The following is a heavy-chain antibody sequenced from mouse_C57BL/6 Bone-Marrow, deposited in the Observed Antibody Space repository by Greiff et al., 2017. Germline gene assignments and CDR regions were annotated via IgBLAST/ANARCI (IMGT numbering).Heavy chain of an antibody. CDR2: IDPSDSYT. Sequence: VQLQQPGAELVMPGASVKLSCKASGYTFTSYWMHWVKQRPGQGLEWIGEIDPSDSYTNYNQKFKGKSTLTVDKSSSTAYMQLSSLTSEDSAVYYCARGYYGSSPFYFDYWGQGTTLTGAS. CDR1: GYTFTSYW. J-gene: IGHJ2*01. CDR3: ARGYYGSSPFYFDY. D-gene: IGHD1-1*01. V-gene: IGHV1-69*01.